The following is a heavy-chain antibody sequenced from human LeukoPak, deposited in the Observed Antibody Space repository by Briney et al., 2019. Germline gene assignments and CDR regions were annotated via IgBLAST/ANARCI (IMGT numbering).Heavy chain of an antibody. CDR1: GGSISGSNYY. CDR2: IHYSGNT. D-gene: IGHD4-17*01. CDR3: AKSPPTTVITLDS. V-gene: IGHV4-39*01. Sequence: SETLSLTCTVSGGSISGSNYYWGWIRQPPGKGLEWIGSIHYSGNTYYIPPLKSRVTISVDTSKNQFSLKLTSVTAADTAVYYCAKSPPTTVITLDSWGQGILVTVSS. J-gene: IGHJ4*02.